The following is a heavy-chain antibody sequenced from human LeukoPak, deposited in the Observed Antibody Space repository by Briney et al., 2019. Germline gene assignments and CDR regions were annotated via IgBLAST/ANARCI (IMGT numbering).Heavy chain of an antibody. CDR2: IYYSGST. D-gene: IGHD4-11*01. J-gene: IGHJ4*02. V-gene: IGHV4-4*02. Sequence: SGTLSLTCAVSGDSISSSHWWTWVRQPPGKGLEWIGEIYYSGSTNYNLSLKSRVTISLDKSKNEFCLKLSSVTAADTAVHYCASRGSSNDNWGQGTLVTVSS. CDR1: GDSISSSHW. CDR3: ASRGSSNDN.